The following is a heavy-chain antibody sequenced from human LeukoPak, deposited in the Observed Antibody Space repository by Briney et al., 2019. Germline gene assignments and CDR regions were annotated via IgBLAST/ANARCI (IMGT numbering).Heavy chain of an antibody. Sequence: GGSLRLSCAASGFTFDDYAMHWVRQAPGKGLEWVSGISWNSGSIGYADSVKGRFTISRDNAKNSLYLQMNSLRAEDTAVYYCARLPCSSSWSTCDSWGQGTLVTVSS. CDR1: GFTFDDYA. V-gene: IGHV3-9*01. D-gene: IGHD6-13*01. J-gene: IGHJ4*02. CDR3: ARLPCSSSWSTCDS. CDR2: ISWNSGSI.